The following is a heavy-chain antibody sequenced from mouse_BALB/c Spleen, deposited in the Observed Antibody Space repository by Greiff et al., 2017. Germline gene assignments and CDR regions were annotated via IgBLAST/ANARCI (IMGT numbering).Heavy chain of an antibody. V-gene: IGHV7-3*02. J-gene: IGHJ2*01. D-gene: IGHD1-3*01. CDR1: GFTFTDYY. Sequence: EVQRVESGGGLVQPGGSLRLSCATSGFTFTDYYMSWVRQPPGKALEWLGFIRNKANGYTTEYSASVKGRFTISRDNSQSILYLQMNTLRAEDSATYYCARAELDYWGQGTTLTVSS. CDR2: IRNKANGYTT. CDR3: ARAELDY.